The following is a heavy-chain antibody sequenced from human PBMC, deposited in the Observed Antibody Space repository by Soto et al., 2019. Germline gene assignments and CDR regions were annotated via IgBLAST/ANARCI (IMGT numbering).Heavy chain of an antibody. J-gene: IGHJ3*02. CDR2: IWYDGSNK. CDR1: GFTFSSYG. V-gene: IGHV3-33*01. D-gene: IGHD3-22*01. CDR3: ARDHYDSSGLSAFDI. Sequence: GGSLRLSCAASGFTFSSYGMHWVRQAPGKGLEWVAVIWYDGSNKYYADSVKGRFTISRDNSKNTLYLQMNSLRAEDTAVYYCARDHYDSSGLSAFDIWGQETMVTVSS.